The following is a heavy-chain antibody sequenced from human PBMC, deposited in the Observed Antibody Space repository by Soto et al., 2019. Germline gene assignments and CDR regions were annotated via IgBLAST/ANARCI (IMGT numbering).Heavy chain of an antibody. CDR3: AKGRSYYYYYGVDV. CDR1: GFTFNNFA. V-gene: IGHV3-23*01. J-gene: IGHJ6*02. Sequence: GGSLRLSCAASGFTFNNFAMNWVRQVPGKGLEWVAAISGTGGSTFYSDSLGGRFTISRDNSKNILFLQMNSLRAEDTALYYCAKGRSYYYYYGVDVGGQGTTVTVSS. CDR2: ISGTGGST.